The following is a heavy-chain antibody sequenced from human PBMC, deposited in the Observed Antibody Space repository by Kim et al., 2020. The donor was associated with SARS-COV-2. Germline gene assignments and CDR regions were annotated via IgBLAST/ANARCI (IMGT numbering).Heavy chain of an antibody. D-gene: IGHD3-22*01. CDR3: ARADDSWDY. Sequence: GGSLRLSCAASGFTLSDYYMDWVRQAPGKGLEWVGRTTNKANGFNTIYAASVKGRFTISRDGSEDSLYLQMNSLRTEDTAVYYCARADDSWDYWGQGTLVTVSS. J-gene: IGHJ4*02. CDR2: TTNKANGFNT. V-gene: IGHV3-72*01. CDR1: GFTLSDYY.